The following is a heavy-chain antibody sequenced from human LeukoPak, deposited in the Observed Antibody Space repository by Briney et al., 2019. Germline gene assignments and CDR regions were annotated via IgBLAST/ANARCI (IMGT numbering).Heavy chain of an antibody. CDR3: ARANRHSGSYSSSVDY. J-gene: IGHJ4*02. Sequence: PGGSLRLSCAASGFTFTSYWMHWVRQAPGKGLVWVSRINTDESSTSYADSVKGRFTISRDNAMNTLYLQMNSLTAEDTAMYYCARANRHSGSYSSSVDYWGQGTLVTVSS. CDR2: INTDESST. D-gene: IGHD1-26*01. CDR1: GFTFTSYW. V-gene: IGHV3-74*01.